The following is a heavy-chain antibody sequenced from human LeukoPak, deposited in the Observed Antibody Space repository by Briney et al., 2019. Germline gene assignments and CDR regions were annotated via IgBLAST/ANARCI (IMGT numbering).Heavy chain of an antibody. D-gene: IGHD3-10*01. CDR1: GGPFSGYF. CDR2: IHNSGTT. V-gene: IGHV4-34*01. J-gene: IGHJ4*02. CDR3: ARRYYYNLGSFPFDF. Sequence: ASETLSLTCAVSGGPFSGYFWSWIRQSSGKGLEWIGEIHNSGTTNYNPSLNSRVTISEDTSKNQFCLNLSSVTAADTAVYYCARRYYYNLGSFPFDFWGQGTLVTVSS.